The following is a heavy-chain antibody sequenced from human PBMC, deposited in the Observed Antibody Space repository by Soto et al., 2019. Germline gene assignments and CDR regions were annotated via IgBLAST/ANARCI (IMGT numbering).Heavy chain of an antibody. J-gene: IGHJ4*02. CDR3: ATLPVGSGDPIANEY. CDR1: GGSFSTSA. CDR2: IVPTFGTA. V-gene: IGHV1-69*01. Sequence: QVQLVQSGAEVKRPGSSVKVSCKASGGSFSTSAISWVRQAPGEGLEWMGGIVPTFGTANYAQKFQGRVTNTADGGRRTAYMELSSLRAEDTAVYYCATLPVGSGDPIANEYWGQGTLVTVSS. D-gene: IGHD2-21*01.